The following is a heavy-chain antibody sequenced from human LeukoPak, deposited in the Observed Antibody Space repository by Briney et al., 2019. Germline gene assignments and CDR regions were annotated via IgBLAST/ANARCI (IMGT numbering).Heavy chain of an antibody. CDR1: GFTFSSYG. J-gene: IGHJ4*02. D-gene: IGHD3-16*02. CDR3: AKAVRLRLGELSSYYFDY. CDR2: ISGSGGST. V-gene: IGHV3-23*01. Sequence: PGGTLRLSCAASGFTFSSYGMSWVRQAPGKGLEWVSAISGSGGSTYYADSVKGRFTISRDNSKNTLYLQMNSLRAEDTAVYYCAKAVRLRLGELSSYYFDYWGQGTLVTVSS.